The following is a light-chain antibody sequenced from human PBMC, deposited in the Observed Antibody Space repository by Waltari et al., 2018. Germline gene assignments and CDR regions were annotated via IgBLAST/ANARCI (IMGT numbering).Light chain of an antibody. V-gene: IGLV1-40*01. CDR3: QSYDNSLTGYV. J-gene: IGLJ1*01. Sequence: QSVLTQPPSVSGAPGQRVTVSSTGSNSNIGADYGVQWYQQLPGTAPKRLLYGNNNRPSGVPYRFSGSKSGTSVSLAITGLQAEDEADYYCQSYDNSLTGYVFGPGTKVTVL. CDR2: GNN. CDR1: NSNIGADYG.